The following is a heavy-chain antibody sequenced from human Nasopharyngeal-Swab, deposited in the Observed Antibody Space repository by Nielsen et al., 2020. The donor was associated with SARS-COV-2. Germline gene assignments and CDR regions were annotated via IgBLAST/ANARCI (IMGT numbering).Heavy chain of an antibody. CDR2: IYYSGST. CDR3: ARERRMASIVVVPAANSPYYGMDV. CDR1: GGSISSYY. Sequence: SETLSLTCTVSGGSISSYYWSWIRQPPGKGLEWIGYIYYSGSTNYNPSLKSRVTISVDTSKNQFSLKLSSVTAADTAVYYCARERRMASIVVVPAANSPYYGMDVWGQGTTVTVSS. V-gene: IGHV4-59*01. J-gene: IGHJ6*02. D-gene: IGHD2-2*01.